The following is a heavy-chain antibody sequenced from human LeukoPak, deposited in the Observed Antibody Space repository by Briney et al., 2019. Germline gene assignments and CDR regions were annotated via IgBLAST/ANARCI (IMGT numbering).Heavy chain of an antibody. CDR3: ARLPLGYCSSTSCYMGAFDI. J-gene: IGHJ3*02. D-gene: IGHD2-2*02. CDR1: GYTFTSYW. CDR2: IYPGDSDT. V-gene: IGHV5-51*01. Sequence: GESLKISCKGFGYTFTSYWIGWVRQMPGKGLEWMGIIYPGDSDTRYSPSFQGQVTISADKSISTAYLQWSSLKASDTAMYYCARLPLGYCSSTSCYMGAFDIWGQGTMVTVSS.